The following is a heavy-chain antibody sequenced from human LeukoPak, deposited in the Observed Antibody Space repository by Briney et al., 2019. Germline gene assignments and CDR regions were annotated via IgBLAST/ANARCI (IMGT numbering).Heavy chain of an antibody. J-gene: IGHJ3*02. CDR1: GYTFTGYY. Sequence: GASVKVSCKASGYTFTGYYMHWARQAPGQGLEWMGWINPNSGGTNYAQKFQGRVTMTRDTSISTAYMELSRLRSDDTAVYYCARVEGSDDAFDIWGQGTMVTVSS. V-gene: IGHV1-2*02. D-gene: IGHD6-19*01. CDR3: ARVEGSDDAFDI. CDR2: INPNSGGT.